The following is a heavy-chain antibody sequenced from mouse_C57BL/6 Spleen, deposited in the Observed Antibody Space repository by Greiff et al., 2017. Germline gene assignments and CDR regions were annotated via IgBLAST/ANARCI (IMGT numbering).Heavy chain of an antibody. CDR2: INYDGSST. CDR3: ARDAATSGYFDY. J-gene: IGHJ2*01. CDR1: GFTFSDYY. V-gene: IGHV5-16*01. Sequence: EVQVVEPEGGLVQPGSSMKLSCTASGFTFSDYYMAWVRQVPEKGLEWVANINYDGSSTYYLHSLKSRFIISRDNAKNIRYLQMSSLRSEDTATYYCARDAATSGYFDYWGQGTTLTVSS. D-gene: IGHD2-1*01.